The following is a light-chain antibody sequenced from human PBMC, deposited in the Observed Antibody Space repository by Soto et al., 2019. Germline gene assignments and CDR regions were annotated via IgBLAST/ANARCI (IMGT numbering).Light chain of an antibody. CDR1: QSVSDSY. Sequence: EIVLTQSPGTLSLSPGERATLSCRASQSVSDSYLAWYQQKPGQAPRLLIYASSRATGIPDRFSGSGSGTDVTLTISRLEPEEFAVYYCQHYGTSALFGPGTKVDIK. CDR2: AS. V-gene: IGKV3-20*01. J-gene: IGKJ3*01. CDR3: QHYGTSAL.